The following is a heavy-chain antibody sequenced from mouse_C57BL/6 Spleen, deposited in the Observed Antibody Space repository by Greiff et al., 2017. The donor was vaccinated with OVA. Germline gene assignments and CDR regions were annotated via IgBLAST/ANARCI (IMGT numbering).Heavy chain of an antibody. Sequence: VQLQQPGAELVRPGSSVKLSCKASGYTFTSYWMHWVKQRPIQGLEWIGNIDPSDSETPSNTKFKDKATLTVDKSTSTAYMQLSSLTSEDSAVYYCARGGYYYGSSSLAYWGQGTLVTVSA. CDR1: GYTFTSYW. CDR3: ARGGYYYGSSSLAY. V-gene: IGHV1-52*01. J-gene: IGHJ3*01. CDR2: IDPSDSET. D-gene: IGHD1-1*01.